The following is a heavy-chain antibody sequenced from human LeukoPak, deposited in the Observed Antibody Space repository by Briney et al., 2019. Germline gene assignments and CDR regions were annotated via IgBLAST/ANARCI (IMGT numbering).Heavy chain of an antibody. Sequence: GESLRLSCAASGFTFSSYAMTWVRQAPGKGLEWVSSISLGSGGTYYADSVKGRFTVSRDNSKNILYLQMNSLRAGDTAVYYCAKDVFVDFASNSRFDYWGQGTLVTVST. CDR1: GFTFSSYA. D-gene: IGHD2-2*01. CDR2: ISLGSGGT. CDR3: AKDVFVDFASNSRFDY. V-gene: IGHV3-23*01. J-gene: IGHJ4*02.